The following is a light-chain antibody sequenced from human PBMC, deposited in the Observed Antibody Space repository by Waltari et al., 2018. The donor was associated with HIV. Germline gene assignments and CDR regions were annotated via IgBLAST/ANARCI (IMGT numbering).Light chain of an antibody. CDR1: HSGY. CDR3: ASPML. V-gene: IGLV2-14*01. Sequence: QSALTQPASVSGSPGQSITISCTETHSGYVPWYQQYPGRPPKLLSYEVKSRPSGISRRFSGSKSGNTASLTISGHQAEDEADYYCASPMLFGGGTRLT. J-gene: IGLJ2*01. CDR2: EVK.